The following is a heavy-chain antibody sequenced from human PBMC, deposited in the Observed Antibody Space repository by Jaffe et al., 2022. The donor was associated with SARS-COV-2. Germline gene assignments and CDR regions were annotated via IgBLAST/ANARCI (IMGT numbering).Heavy chain of an antibody. Sequence: EVQLVESGGGLVKPGGSLRLSCAASGFTFSSYSMNWVRQAPGKGLEWVSSISSSSSYIYYADSVKGRFTISRDNAKNSLYLQMNSLRAEDTAVYYCARDRKIVVVVAANYYYGMDVWGQGTTVTVSS. CDR1: GFTFSSYS. J-gene: IGHJ6*02. V-gene: IGHV3-21*01. CDR3: ARDRKIVVVVAANYYYGMDV. CDR2: ISSSSSYI. D-gene: IGHD2-15*01.